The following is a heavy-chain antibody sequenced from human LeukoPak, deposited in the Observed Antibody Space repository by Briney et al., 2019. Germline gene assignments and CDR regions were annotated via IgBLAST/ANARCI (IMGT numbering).Heavy chain of an antibody. CDR3: AKEIPPYCSSTSCYKGFDY. Sequence: SQTLSLTCTVSGGSISSGSYYWSWIRQPAGKGLEWIVRIYTSGSTNYNPSLKSRVTISVDTSKNQFSLKLSSVTAADTAVYYCAKEIPPYCSSTSCYKGFDYWGQGTLVTVSS. V-gene: IGHV4-61*02. CDR2: IYTSGST. D-gene: IGHD2-2*02. J-gene: IGHJ4*02. CDR1: GGSISSGSYY.